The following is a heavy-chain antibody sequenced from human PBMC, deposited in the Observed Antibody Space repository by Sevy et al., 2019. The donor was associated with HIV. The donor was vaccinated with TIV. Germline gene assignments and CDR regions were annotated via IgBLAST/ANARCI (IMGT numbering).Heavy chain of an antibody. CDR3: AREVPRLPITY. J-gene: IGHJ4*02. CDR2: INQDGSGK. D-gene: IGHD6-25*01. CDR1: GFTFSSYW. Sequence: GGSLRLSCAASGFTFSSYWMSWVRQAPGGGLEWVANINQDGSGKNYVDSVKGRFTISRDNAENSLYLQMNSLRVDDTAVYFCAREVPRLPITYWGQGSLVTVSS. V-gene: IGHV3-7*01.